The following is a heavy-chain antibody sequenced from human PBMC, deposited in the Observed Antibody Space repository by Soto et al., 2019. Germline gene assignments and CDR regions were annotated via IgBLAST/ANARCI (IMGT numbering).Heavy chain of an antibody. Sequence: ASVKVSCKASGYTFTSYGISWVRRAPGQGLEWMGWISAYNGNTNYAQKLQGRVTMTTDTSTSTAYMELRSLRSDDTAVYYCARAPGGSGYFGAFDIWGQGTMVTVSS. CDR3: ARAPGGSGYFGAFDI. CDR1: GYTFTSYG. V-gene: IGHV1-18*01. J-gene: IGHJ3*02. CDR2: ISAYNGNT. D-gene: IGHD3-3*01.